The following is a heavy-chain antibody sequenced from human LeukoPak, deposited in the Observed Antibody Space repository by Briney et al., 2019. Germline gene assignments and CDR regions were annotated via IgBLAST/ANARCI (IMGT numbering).Heavy chain of an antibody. CDR2: IYYSGTT. CDR3: GVGATRGPHFDY. Sequence: PSDTLSLTCTVSGGSIGSSTYYWGWIRQAPGKGLEWIGSIYYSGTTYYNPSLQSRVTISVDTSRNQFSLKLGSVTAADTALYYCGVGATRGPHFDYWGQGTLVTVSS. J-gene: IGHJ4*02. CDR1: GGSIGSSTYY. V-gene: IGHV4-39*07. D-gene: IGHD1-26*01.